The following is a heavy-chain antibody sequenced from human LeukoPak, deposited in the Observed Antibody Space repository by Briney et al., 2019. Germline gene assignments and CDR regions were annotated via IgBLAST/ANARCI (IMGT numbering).Heavy chain of an antibody. V-gene: IGHV4-39*01. CDR2: IYYSGST. D-gene: IGHD3-22*01. Sequence: PSETLSLTCTVSGGSISSSSYNWGWIRQPPGKGLGGMGSIYYSGSTYYNPSLKSRVTISVDTSKNQFSLKLSSVTAADTAVYYCARRYFYDSGGYYYYFDYWGQGTLVTVSS. CDR1: GGSISSSSYN. CDR3: ARRYFYDSGGYYYYFDY. J-gene: IGHJ4*02.